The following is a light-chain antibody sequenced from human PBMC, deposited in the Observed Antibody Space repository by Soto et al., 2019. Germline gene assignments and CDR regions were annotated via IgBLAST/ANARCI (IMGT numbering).Light chain of an antibody. CDR3: AAWDDSLNARYV. J-gene: IGLJ1*01. V-gene: IGLV1-44*01. CDR1: SSNIATKS. Sequence: QSVLTQPPSASGTPGQRVTISCSGSSSNIATKSVNWYQQLPGTAPKLVIYSNSQRSSGVPDRFSGSKSGTSASLAIRGLQSEDEADYCCAAWDDSLNARYVFGTGTKLTVL. CDR2: SNS.